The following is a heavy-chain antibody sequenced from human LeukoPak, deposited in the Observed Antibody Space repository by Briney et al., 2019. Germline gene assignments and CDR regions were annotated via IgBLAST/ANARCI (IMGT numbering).Heavy chain of an antibody. V-gene: IGHV4-59*01. CDR3: ARSIAAADTNYNWFDP. J-gene: IGHJ5*02. CDR1: GGSISSYY. Sequence: SETLSLTCTVSGGSISSYYWSWIRQPPGKGLEWIGYIYYSGSTNYNPSLKSRVTISADTSKNQFSLKLSSVTAADTAVYYCARSIAAADTNYNWFDPWGQGTLVTVSS. D-gene: IGHD6-13*01. CDR2: IYYSGST.